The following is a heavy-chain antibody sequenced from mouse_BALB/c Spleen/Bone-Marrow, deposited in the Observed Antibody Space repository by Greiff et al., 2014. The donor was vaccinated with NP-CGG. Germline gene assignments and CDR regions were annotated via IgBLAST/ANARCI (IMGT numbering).Heavy chain of an antibody. CDR1: DYTFTNYW. CDR2: INPSTGYT. J-gene: IGHJ3*01. Sequence: QVQLKESGAELAKPGASVKMSCKASDYTFTNYWMHWVKQRPGQGLEWIGYINPSTGYTEYNQKFKDKATLTADKSSSTAYMQLSSLTSEDSSVFYCTRRAYGGSYGFAYWGQGTLVTVSA. CDR3: TRRAYGGSYGFAY. V-gene: IGHV1-7*01. D-gene: IGHD1-1*01.